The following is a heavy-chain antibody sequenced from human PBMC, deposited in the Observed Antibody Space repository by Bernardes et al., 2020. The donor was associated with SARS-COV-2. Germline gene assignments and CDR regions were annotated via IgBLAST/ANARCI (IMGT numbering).Heavy chain of an antibody. CDR2: ISPKSGAA. D-gene: IGHD3-22*01. CDR3: ARTFYYDRGGNSVFDH. Sequence: ASVKVSCKASGYTFSDYYIHWLRQAPGQGFEWMGWISPKSGAANYAQKFQGRVTMTRDTAISTEYMELSRLTSDDTAVYYCARTFYYDRGGNSVFDHWGQGTLVSVSS. J-gene: IGHJ4*02. CDR1: GYTFSDYY. V-gene: IGHV1-2*02.